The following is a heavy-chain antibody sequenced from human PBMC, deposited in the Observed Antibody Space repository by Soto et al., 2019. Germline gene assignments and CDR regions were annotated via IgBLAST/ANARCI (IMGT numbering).Heavy chain of an antibody. V-gene: IGHV1-18*01. D-gene: IGHD1-26*01. J-gene: IGHJ3*02. CDR2: ISAYNGTT. CDR3: ARESGAPDDAFDI. Sequence: GASVKVSCKGSGYTFTGFPIHWVRQAPGQGLEWMGWISAYNGTTNYAQKLQGRVTMTTDTSTSTAYMELRSLRSDDTAVYYCARESGAPDDAFDIWGQGTMVTVSS. CDR1: GYTFTGFP.